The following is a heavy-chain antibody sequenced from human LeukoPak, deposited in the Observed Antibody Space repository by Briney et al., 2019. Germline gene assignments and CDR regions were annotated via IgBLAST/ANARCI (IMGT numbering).Heavy chain of an antibody. CDR2: IRGNGGST. V-gene: IGHV3-23*01. CDR3: ANGPGPAARQPRYHFHH. J-gene: IGHJ4*02. Sequence: GGSLRLSCAASGFTFSSYAMSWVRQAPGEGLEWVSAIRGNGGSTYYADSVKGRFTISRDNSKNTLYLQMNSLTAEETAVYYCANGPGPAARQPRYHFHHWGQRTLVTVFS. CDR1: GFTFSSYA. D-gene: IGHD6-6*01.